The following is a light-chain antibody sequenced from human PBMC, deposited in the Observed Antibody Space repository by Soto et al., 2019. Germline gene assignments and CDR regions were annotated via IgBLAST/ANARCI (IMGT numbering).Light chain of an antibody. CDR2: DTS. V-gene: IGKV3-11*01. J-gene: IGKJ5*01. Sequence: NVLTQSPTTLSLSPGERATLSCRASHNINTYLAWYQQKPGQVPRLLIYDTSNRATGIPARFSGSGSGTDFTLTISGLAPEDFAVYYCQHRSSWPPGFGQGTRLEIK. CDR3: QHRSSWPPG. CDR1: HNINTY.